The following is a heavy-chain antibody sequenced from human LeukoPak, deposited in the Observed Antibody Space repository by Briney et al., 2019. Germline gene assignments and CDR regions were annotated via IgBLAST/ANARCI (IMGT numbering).Heavy chain of an antibody. CDR1: GFTFSSYG. CDR2: ISYDGSNK. CDR3: AKDQGFFDY. J-gene: IGHJ4*02. Sequence: GGSLRLSCEASGFTFSSYGMHWVRQAPGKGLEWVAVISYDGSNKYYADSVKGRFTISRDNSKNTLYLQMNSLRAEDTAVYYCAKDQGFFDYWGQGTLVTVSS. V-gene: IGHV3-30*18.